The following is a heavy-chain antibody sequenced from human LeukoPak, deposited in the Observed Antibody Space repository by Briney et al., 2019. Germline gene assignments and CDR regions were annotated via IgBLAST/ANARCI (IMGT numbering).Heavy chain of an antibody. V-gene: IGHV3-66*01. CDR3: AATVTKIRLHDC. CDR2: INSGGVT. Sequence: GGSLRLSCAASGFIVSSNYMSWVRQAPGKGLEWVSVINSGGVTYYADSVKGRFAISRDVAKNTLYLQMNSLRVEDTAVYFCAATVTKIRLHDCWGLGTLVTVSS. CDR1: GFIVSSNY. J-gene: IGHJ4*02. D-gene: IGHD4-17*01.